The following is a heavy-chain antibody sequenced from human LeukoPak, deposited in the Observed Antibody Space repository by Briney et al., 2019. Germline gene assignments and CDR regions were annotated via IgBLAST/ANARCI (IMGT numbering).Heavy chain of an antibody. D-gene: IGHD3-22*01. V-gene: IGHV4-39*01. CDR1: GGSISSSSYY. CDR3: ARLPRNPYDSSGYRYGGGAFDI. Sequence: SETLSLTCTVSGGSISSSSYYWGWIRQPPGKGLEWIGSIYYSGSTYYNPSLKSRVTISVDTSKNQFSLKLSSVTAADTAVYYCARLPRNPYDSSGYRYGGGAFDIWGQGTMVTVSS. J-gene: IGHJ3*02. CDR2: IYYSGST.